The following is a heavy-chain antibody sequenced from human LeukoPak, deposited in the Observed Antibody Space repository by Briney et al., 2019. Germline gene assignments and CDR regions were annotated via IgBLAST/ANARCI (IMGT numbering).Heavy chain of an antibody. CDR2: INIDGSST. Sequence: GESLKISCKGSGYSLTSYWMHWVRQAPGKGLVWVSRINIDGSSTSYADSVKGRFTISRDNAKNTLYLQMNSLRAEDTAVYYCARGGPYSSSWYPFDYWGQGTLVTVSS. CDR3: ARGGPYSSSWYPFDY. J-gene: IGHJ4*02. CDR1: GYSLTSYW. V-gene: IGHV3-74*01. D-gene: IGHD6-13*01.